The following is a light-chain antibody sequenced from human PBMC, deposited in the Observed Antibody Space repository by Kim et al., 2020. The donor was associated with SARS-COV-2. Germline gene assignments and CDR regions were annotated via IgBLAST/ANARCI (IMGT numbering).Light chain of an antibody. V-gene: IGLV3-9*01. CDR3: QVWDSTTWV. Sequence: SVALGQTGKITCGGNNIGGKNVHWYQQKPGQAPVLVIYRDTKRPSGIPERFSCSNSGNTATLTISRAQAGDEADYYCQVWDSTTWVFGGGTQLTVL. CDR2: RDT. CDR1: NIGGKN. J-gene: IGLJ3*02.